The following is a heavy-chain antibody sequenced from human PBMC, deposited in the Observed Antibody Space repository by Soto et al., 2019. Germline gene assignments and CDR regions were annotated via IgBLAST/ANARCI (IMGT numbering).Heavy chain of an antibody. D-gene: IGHD2-21*02. CDR2: IVVGSGNT. CDR1: GFTFTSSA. V-gene: IGHV1-58*01. CDR3: AAALRVVTADYYYYYYGMDV. Sequence: VKVSCKASGFTFTSSAVQWVRQARGQRLEWIGWIVVGSGNTNYAQKFQERVTITRDMSTSTAYMELSSLRSEDTAVYYCAAALRVVTADYYYYYYGMDVWGQGTTVTVSS. J-gene: IGHJ6*02.